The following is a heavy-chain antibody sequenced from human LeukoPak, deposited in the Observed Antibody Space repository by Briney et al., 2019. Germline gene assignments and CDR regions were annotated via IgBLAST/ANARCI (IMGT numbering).Heavy chain of an antibody. J-gene: IGHJ3*02. V-gene: IGHV3-20*04. CDR2: INWNGDNT. Sequence: GGSLRLSCAASGFTSSDYGTSWVRQGPGKGLGWVSGINWNGDNTGYPASVTGRFTISREHAKNSLYLQMNSLRAEDTAFCCARATPGTGGHRLQNKAFDSWGQGTLVSVSS. D-gene: IGHD1-1*01. CDR3: ARATPGTGGHRLQNKAFDS. CDR1: GFTSSDYG.